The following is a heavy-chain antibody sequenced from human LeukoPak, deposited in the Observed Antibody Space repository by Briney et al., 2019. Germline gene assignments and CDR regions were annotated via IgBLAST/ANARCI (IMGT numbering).Heavy chain of an antibody. CDR2: ISDSGDST. J-gene: IGHJ4*02. Sequence: GGSLRLSCTASAFTLNNYGMNWVRQAPGKGLEWVSAISDSGDSTYYADSVKGRFTISRDSSKNTLYLQMNSLRAEDTAVYYCVKDLGRYRNNCFDYWGQGTLVTVSS. D-gene: IGHD1-26*01. V-gene: IGHV3-23*01. CDR1: AFTLNNYG. CDR3: VKDLGRYRNNCFDY.